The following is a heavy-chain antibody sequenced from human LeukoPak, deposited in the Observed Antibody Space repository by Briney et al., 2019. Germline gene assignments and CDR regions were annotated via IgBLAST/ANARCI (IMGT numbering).Heavy chain of an antibody. CDR1: GFTFSSYE. D-gene: IGHD1-26*01. Sequence: PGGSLRLSCAASGFTFSSYEMNWVRQAPGKGLEWVSYISSSGSTIYYADSVKGRFTISRDNAKNSLYLQMNSLRAEDTAVYYCARDGGIVGATKSDYWGQGTLVTVSS. V-gene: IGHV3-48*03. J-gene: IGHJ4*02. CDR2: ISSSGSTI. CDR3: ARDGGIVGATKSDY.